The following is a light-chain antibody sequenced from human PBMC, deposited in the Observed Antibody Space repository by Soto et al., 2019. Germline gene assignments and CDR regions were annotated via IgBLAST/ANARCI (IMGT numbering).Light chain of an antibody. CDR1: QDISNY. Sequence: DIQMTQSPSSLSASVGDRVTITCQASQDISNYLNWYQQKPGKAPKLLIYDASNLETGVPSRFSGSGSGTDFTFTISSLQPEDIATYYCQQYDHVAAFGQGTKLEI. CDR3: QQYDHVAA. J-gene: IGKJ2*01. CDR2: DAS. V-gene: IGKV1-33*01.